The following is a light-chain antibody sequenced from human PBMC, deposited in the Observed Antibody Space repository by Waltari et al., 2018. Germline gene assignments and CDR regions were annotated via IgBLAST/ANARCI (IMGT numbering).Light chain of an antibody. Sequence: EIVLTQSPATLSLSPGETATLSCRASQSVGTYLAWYQQKPGQAPRLLIYDASNRATGIPARFRGSGSGTDFTLTISSLEAEDFAVYFCQQRSSWTPNTFGQGARLEIK. J-gene: IGKJ2*01. CDR3: QQRSSWTPNT. CDR1: QSVGTY. V-gene: IGKV3-11*01. CDR2: DAS.